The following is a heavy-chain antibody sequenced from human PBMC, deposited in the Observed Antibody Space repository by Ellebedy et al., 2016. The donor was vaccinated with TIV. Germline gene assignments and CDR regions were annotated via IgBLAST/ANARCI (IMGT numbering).Heavy chain of an antibody. CDR2: INHSGST. CDR3: ARGRITIFGVVINGYYYYMDV. D-gene: IGHD3-3*01. V-gene: IGHV4-34*01. Sequence: SETLSLTXAVYGGSFSGYYWSWIRQPPGKGLEWIGEINHSGSTNYNPSLKSRVTISVDTSKNQFSLKLSSVTAADTAVYYCARGRITIFGVVINGYYYYMDVWGKGTTVTVSS. J-gene: IGHJ6*03. CDR1: GGSFSGYY.